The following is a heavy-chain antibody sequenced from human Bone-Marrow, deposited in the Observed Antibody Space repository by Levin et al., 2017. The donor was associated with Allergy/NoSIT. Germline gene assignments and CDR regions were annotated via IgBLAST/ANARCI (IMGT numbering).Heavy chain of an antibody. V-gene: IGHV2-5*02. D-gene: IGHD2-2*01. CDR3: AHRLSDCSGTSCQFDS. CDR1: GFSLSTSGVG. Sequence: SGPTLVKPPQTLTLTCSFSGFSLSTSGVGVAWIRQPPGKALEWLAVIYWDDDKRYRPSLKSRLMITKDTSNNQVVLTMTDMDPMDTGTYYCAHRLSDCSGTSCQFDSWGQGTVVTVSS. CDR2: IYWDDDK. J-gene: IGHJ4*02.